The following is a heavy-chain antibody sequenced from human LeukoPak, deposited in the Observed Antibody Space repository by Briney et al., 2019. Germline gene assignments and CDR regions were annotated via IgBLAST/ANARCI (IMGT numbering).Heavy chain of an antibody. D-gene: IGHD4/OR15-4a*01. CDR2: IKQDGSEK. V-gene: IGHV3-7*05. CDR3: ATLWWSSPRDY. Sequence: GGSLRLSCAPSGFTFSSYWMSWVRQAPGKGLEWVANIKQDGSEKYYVDSVKGRFTISRDNAKNALYLQMNSLRAEDTAVYYCATLWWSSPRDYWGQGTLVTVSS. CDR1: GFTFSSYW. J-gene: IGHJ4*02.